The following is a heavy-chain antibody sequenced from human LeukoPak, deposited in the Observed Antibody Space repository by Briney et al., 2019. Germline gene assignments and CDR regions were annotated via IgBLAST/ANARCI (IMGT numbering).Heavy chain of an antibody. Sequence: PGGSLRLSCIVSGFSVSRNYMSWVRQAPGKGLEWVSSVSSGGTTYYADSVKGRFTISRDNSKNSLDLQMNRLRAEDTAVYYCARDIISSGWGTFRGMDVRGQGTTVTVSS. CDR2: VSSGGTT. V-gene: IGHV3-66*01. CDR1: GFSVSRNY. D-gene: IGHD6-19*01. CDR3: ARDIISSGWGTFRGMDV. J-gene: IGHJ6*02.